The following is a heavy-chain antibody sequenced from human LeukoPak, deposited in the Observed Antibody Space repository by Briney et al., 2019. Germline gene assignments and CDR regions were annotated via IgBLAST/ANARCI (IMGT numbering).Heavy chain of an antibody. J-gene: IGHJ6*02. CDR1: GFTFSSYA. Sequence: GKSLRLSCAASGFTFSSYAMSWVRQAPGKGLEWVANIKQDGSEKYYVDSVKGRFTISRDNAKNSLYLQMNSLRAEDTAVYYCARDGGSGWYNYYGMDVWGQGTTVTVSS. CDR2: IKQDGSEK. CDR3: ARDGGSGWYNYYGMDV. V-gene: IGHV3-7*01. D-gene: IGHD6-19*01.